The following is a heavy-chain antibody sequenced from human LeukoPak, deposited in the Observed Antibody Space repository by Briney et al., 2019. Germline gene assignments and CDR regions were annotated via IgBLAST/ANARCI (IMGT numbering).Heavy chain of an antibody. Sequence: GGSLRLSCTASGFTFGDYFMSWVRQAPGKGLEWVGFIRTKAYGETTKYAASVKGRFTISRDDSKSIAYLQMNSLKTEDTAVYYCTTGSGWYSPDYWGQGTLATVSS. CDR1: GFTFGDYF. CDR2: IRTKAYGETT. J-gene: IGHJ4*02. CDR3: TTGSGWYSPDY. D-gene: IGHD6-19*01. V-gene: IGHV3-49*04.